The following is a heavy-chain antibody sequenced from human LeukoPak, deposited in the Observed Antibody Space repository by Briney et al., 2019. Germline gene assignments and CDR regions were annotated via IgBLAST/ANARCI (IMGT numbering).Heavy chain of an antibody. V-gene: IGHV3-7*01. CDR1: GFIFTNYF. D-gene: IGHD3-3*01. J-gene: IGHJ4*02. Sequence: GGSLRLSYAASGFIFTNYFMSWVRQAPGKGLEWVASIQHDGSEKYYVDSVRGRFTISRDNTMNSLYLQMSSLRAEDTAVYYCATDRGWRTSGYYLYYFEYWGQGTLVTYSS. CDR2: IQHDGSEK. CDR3: ATDRGWRTSGYYLYYFEY.